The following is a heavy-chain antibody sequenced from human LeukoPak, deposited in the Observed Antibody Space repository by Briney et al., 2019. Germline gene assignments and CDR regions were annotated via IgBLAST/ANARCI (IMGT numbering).Heavy chain of an antibody. Sequence: GGSLRLSCAASGFTFSSYAMHWVRQAPGKGLEYVSAISSNGGSTYYANSVKGRFTISRDNSKNTLYLQMNSLRAEDTAVYYCAKWSSVLHYYDSSLHFDYWGQGTLVTVSS. V-gene: IGHV3-64*01. CDR3: AKWSSVLHYYDSSLHFDY. D-gene: IGHD3-22*01. J-gene: IGHJ4*02. CDR1: GFTFSSYA. CDR2: ISSNGGST.